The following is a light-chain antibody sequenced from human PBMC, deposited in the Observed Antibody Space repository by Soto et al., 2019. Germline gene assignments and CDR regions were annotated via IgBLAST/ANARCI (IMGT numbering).Light chain of an antibody. CDR3: QHYLATLT. CDR1: QTVLYSSNNKNA. Sequence: DIVMTQSPDSLAVSLGERATINCKSSQTVLYSSNNKNALAWFQQKPGQPPKLLIYWSSTRESGVPDRFSGSGSGTDSTLTLSSLQAEDVAVYYCQHYLATLTFGGGTKVEIK. CDR2: WSS. J-gene: IGKJ4*01. V-gene: IGKV4-1*01.